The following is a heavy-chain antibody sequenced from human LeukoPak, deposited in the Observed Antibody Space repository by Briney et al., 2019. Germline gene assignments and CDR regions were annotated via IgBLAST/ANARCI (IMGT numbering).Heavy chain of an antibody. D-gene: IGHD3-10*01. CDR1: GFTFSSYW. V-gene: IGHV3-7*01. J-gene: IGHJ4*02. CDR3: ARAPMVRGDPYYFDY. Sequence: GGSLRLSCAASGFTFSSYWMSWVRQAPGKGLEWVANIKQDGSEKYYVDSVKGRFTISRGNAKNSLYLQMNSLRAEDTAVYYCARAPMVRGDPYYFDYWGQGTLVTVSS. CDR2: IKQDGSEK.